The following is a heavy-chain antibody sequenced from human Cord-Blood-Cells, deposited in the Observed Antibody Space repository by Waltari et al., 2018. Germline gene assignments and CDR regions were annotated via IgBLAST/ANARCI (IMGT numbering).Heavy chain of an antibody. CDR3: ATYGMDV. CDR2: FDPEDGET. Sequence: QVQLVQSGAEVKKPGASVKVSCTVSGDNPPELSMPLVRPAPGKGLEWMGGFDPEDGETIYGQKFQGRVTMTEDTSTDTAYMELSNLRSEDTAVYYCATYGMDVWGQGTTVTVSS. V-gene: IGHV1-24*01. J-gene: IGHJ6*02. CDR1: GDNPPELS.